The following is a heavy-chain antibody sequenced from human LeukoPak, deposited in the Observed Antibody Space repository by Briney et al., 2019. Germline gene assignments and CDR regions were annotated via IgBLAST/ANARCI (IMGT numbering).Heavy chain of an antibody. CDR3: AKSRWFGDPYGMDV. CDR1: GFTFSSYG. J-gene: IGHJ6*02. Sequence: PGGSLRLSCAASGFTFSSYGMHWVRQAPGKGLEWVAVISYDGSNKYYADSVKGRFTISRDNSKNTLYLQMNSLRAEDTAVYYCAKSRWFGDPYGMDVWGQGTTVTVSS. CDR2: ISYDGSNK. D-gene: IGHD3-10*01. V-gene: IGHV3-30*18.